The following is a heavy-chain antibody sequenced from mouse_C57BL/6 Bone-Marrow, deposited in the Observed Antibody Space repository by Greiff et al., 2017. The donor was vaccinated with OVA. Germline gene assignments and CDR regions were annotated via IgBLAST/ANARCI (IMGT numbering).Heavy chain of an antibody. CDR1: GFTFSDFY. D-gene: IGHD1-1*01. Sequence: EVQGVESGGGLVQSGRSLRLSCATSGFTFSDFYMEWVRQAPGKGLEWIAASRNKANDYTTEYSASVKGRFIVSRDTSQSILYLQMNALRAEDTAIYYCAREGYGSSSYAMDYWGQGTSVTVSS. CDR2: SRNKANDYTT. J-gene: IGHJ4*01. CDR3: AREGYGSSSYAMDY. V-gene: IGHV7-1*01.